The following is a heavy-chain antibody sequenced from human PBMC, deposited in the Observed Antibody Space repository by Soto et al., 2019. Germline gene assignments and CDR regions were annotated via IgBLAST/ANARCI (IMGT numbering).Heavy chain of an antibody. D-gene: IGHD1-26*01. CDR1: GDSVSSNSAG. J-gene: IGHJ4*01. CDR3: ARGEQYSGRIFDY. CDR2: TYYRSKWYY. Sequence: SQTLSLTCAITGDSVSSNSAGWSWVRQSPSRGLEWLGRTYYRSKWYYEYAVSVRGRITINPDTSKNQYSLQLNSVTPEDTAVYFCARGEQYSGRIFDYWGQGTMVTVSS. V-gene: IGHV6-1*01.